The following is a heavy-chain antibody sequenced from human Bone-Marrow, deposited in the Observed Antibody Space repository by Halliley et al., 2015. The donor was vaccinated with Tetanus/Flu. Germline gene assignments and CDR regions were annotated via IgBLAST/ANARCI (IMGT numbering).Heavy chain of an antibody. CDR3: GGGKNLLGSYYFDY. V-gene: IGHV4-39*01. J-gene: IGHJ4*02. CDR1: GASTSTSTYY. Sequence: TLSLTCTASGASTSTSTYYWGWIRQPPGKGLEWIGSIYYGGNTYYDPSLKSRLTISVDTSKNQFSLNLNSVTAADTAVYYCGGGKNLLGSYYFDYWGQGTLVTVSS. CDR2: IYYGGNT. D-gene: IGHD3-16*01.